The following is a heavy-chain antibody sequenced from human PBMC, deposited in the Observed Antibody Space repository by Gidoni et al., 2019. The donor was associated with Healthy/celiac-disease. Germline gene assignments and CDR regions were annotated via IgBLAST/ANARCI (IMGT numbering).Heavy chain of an antibody. CDR2: ISYDGSNK. J-gene: IGHJ4*02. CDR1: GFTFSSYG. V-gene: IGHV3-30*18. CDR3: AKDHPLDY. Sequence: QVQLVESAGGVVQPGRSLRLSCAASGFTFSSYGMHWVRQAPGKGLEWVAVISYDGSNKYYADSVKGRFTISRENSKNTLYLQMNSLRAEDTAVYYCAKDHPLDYWGQGTLVTVSS.